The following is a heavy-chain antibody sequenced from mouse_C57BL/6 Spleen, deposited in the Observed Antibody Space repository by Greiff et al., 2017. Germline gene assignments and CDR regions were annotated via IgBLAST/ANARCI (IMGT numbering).Heavy chain of an antibody. CDR3: ARSAGLLTGTLDY. D-gene: IGHD4-1*01. Sequence: QVQLQQPGAELVKPGASVKLSCKASGYTFTSYWMHWVKQRPGQGLEWIGMIHPNSGSTNYNEKFKSKATLTVDKSSSTAYMQLSSLTSEDSAVYYCARSAGLLTGTLDYWGQGTTRTVSS. CDR2: IHPNSGST. V-gene: IGHV1-64*01. CDR1: GYTFTSYW. J-gene: IGHJ2*01.